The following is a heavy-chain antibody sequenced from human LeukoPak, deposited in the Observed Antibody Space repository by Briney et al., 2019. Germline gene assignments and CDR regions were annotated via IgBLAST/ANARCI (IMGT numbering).Heavy chain of an antibody. Sequence: GGSLRLSCAASGFTFRNYWMHWVRQAPGKGLEWVAVISYDGSNKYYADSVKGRLTISRDNSKNTLYLQMNSLRAEDTAVYYCAKIGPSRDGYNLQRLVDYWGQGTLVTVSS. CDR3: AKIGPSRDGYNLQRLVDY. V-gene: IGHV3-30*18. CDR2: ISYDGSNK. D-gene: IGHD5-24*01. J-gene: IGHJ4*02. CDR1: GFTFRNYW.